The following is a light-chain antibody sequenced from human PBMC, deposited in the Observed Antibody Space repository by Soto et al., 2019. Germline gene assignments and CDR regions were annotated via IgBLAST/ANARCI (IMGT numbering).Light chain of an antibody. V-gene: IGKV3-15*01. CDR3: QQYINWPPYT. CDR1: QSVSSN. J-gene: IGKJ2*01. CDR2: GSS. Sequence: EIVMTQSPATLSVSPGERATLSCRASQSVSSNLAWYQQRPGQAPRLLIYGSSTRATGVPARFSGSWSGSEVTLSISSLQSEDFAVYYCQQYINWPPYTFGQGTKLEIK.